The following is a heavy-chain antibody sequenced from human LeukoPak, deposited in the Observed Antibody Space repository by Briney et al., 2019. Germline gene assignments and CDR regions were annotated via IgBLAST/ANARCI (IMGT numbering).Heavy chain of an antibody. V-gene: IGHV3-7*05. J-gene: IGHJ4*02. CDR1: GFMFSSYW. CDR3: ASQNFVN. Sequence: GGSLRLSCAASGFMFSSYWMSWVRQAPGKGPEWVANIKPDGSDQYYVDSVKGRFTISRDNAKNSLSLQMNSLRAEDTAMYYCASQNFVNWGQGTLVTVSS. CDR2: IKPDGSDQ. D-gene: IGHD1-7*01.